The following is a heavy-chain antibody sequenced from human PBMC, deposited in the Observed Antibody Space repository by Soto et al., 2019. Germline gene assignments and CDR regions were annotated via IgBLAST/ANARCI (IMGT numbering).Heavy chain of an antibody. D-gene: IGHD3-10*01. CDR3: ARGVRGVIKGYGMDV. Sequence: ASVKVSCKASGGTFSSYAISWVRQAPGQGLEWMGGIIPIFGTANYAQKFQGRVTITADKSTSTAYMELSSLRSEDTAVYYCARGVRGVIKGYGMDVWGQGTTVTVSS. J-gene: IGHJ6*02. CDR1: GGTFSSYA. CDR2: IIPIFGTA. V-gene: IGHV1-69*06.